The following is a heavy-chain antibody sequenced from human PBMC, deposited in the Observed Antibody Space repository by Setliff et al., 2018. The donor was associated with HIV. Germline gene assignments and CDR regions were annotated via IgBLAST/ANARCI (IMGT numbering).Heavy chain of an antibody. CDR2: IGTNGYST. J-gene: IGHJ4*02. Sequence: PGESLTISCAASGFSFSDYVMYWVRQAPGMGLEYVSAIGTNGYSTYYADSVKGRFTISRDDSKNTLYLQMGSLRTEDTAVYYCARGDHDYVWGSLNSWGQGTLVTVSS. V-gene: IGHV3-64*02. D-gene: IGHD3-16*01. CDR3: ARGDHDYVWGSLNS. CDR1: GFSFSDYV.